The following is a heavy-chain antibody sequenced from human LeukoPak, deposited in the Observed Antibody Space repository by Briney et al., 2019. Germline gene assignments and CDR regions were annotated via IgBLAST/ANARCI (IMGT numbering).Heavy chain of an antibody. J-gene: IGHJ6*03. Sequence: PGGSLRLSCAASRFNFNSYAMHWVLQAPGKGLEWVAVISYDGGDKSYADSVKGRFTISRDNSKNTLFLQMSSLRAEDTAVYFCARSHSSGWYVAHGVGDSDYYMDVWGKGTTVTVSS. CDR1: RFNFNSYA. CDR3: ARSHSSGWYVAHGVGDSDYYMDV. CDR2: ISYDGGDK. V-gene: IGHV3-30*04. D-gene: IGHD6-19*01.